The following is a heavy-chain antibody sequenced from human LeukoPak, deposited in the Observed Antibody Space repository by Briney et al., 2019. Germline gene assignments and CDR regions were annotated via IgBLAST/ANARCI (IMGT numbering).Heavy chain of an antibody. CDR2: IYYGGST. J-gene: IGHJ5*02. CDR3: ARAAPWFDP. CDR1: GGSISSYY. V-gene: IGHV4-59*01. Sequence: PSETLSLTCTVSGGSISSYYWSWIRQPPGKGLEWIGYIYYGGSTNYNPSLKSRVTISVDTSKNQFSLKLSSVTAADTAVYYCARAAPWFDPWGQGTLVTVSS.